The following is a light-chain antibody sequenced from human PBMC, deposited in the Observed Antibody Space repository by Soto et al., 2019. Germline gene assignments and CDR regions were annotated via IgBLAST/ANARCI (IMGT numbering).Light chain of an antibody. J-gene: IGKJ2*01. Sequence: DIQMTQSPSTLPASVGDRVTITCRASQSITSWLAWYQQKPGKAPKLLIYAASSLESGVPSRFSGSGSGTEFTLTISTLQPDDFATYYCQQYNTYRYTFGQGTKLEI. CDR2: AAS. CDR3: QQYNTYRYT. V-gene: IGKV1-5*01. CDR1: QSITSW.